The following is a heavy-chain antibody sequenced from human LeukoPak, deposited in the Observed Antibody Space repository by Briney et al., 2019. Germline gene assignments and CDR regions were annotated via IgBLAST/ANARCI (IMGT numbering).Heavy chain of an antibody. D-gene: IGHD3-10*01. CDR1: GFTFSDYS. V-gene: IGHV3-53*01. CDR2: IHKNAIT. CDR3: ARSLRVRGVPDYMDV. Sequence: GGSLRLSCAASGFTFSDYSMNWVRQTPRKGLEWVSVIHKNAITSYADTVKGRFTISRDNSKNTLYLQMNNLRVDDTAVYYCARSLRVRGVPDYMDVWGKGTTVTVYS. J-gene: IGHJ6*03.